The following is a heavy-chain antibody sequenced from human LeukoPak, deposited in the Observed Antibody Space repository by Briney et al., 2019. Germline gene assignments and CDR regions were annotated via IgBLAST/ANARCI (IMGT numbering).Heavy chain of an antibody. CDR3: AKDLPSSGWYYYYYGMDV. J-gene: IGHJ6*02. D-gene: IGHD6-19*01. V-gene: IGHV3-23*01. Sequence: GGSLRLSCAASGFTFSGYAMSWVRQAPGKGLEWVSAISGSGGSTYYADSVKGRFTISRDNSKNTLYLQMNSLRAEDTAVYYCAKDLPSSGWYYYYYGMDVWGQGTTVTVSS. CDR2: ISGSGGST. CDR1: GFTFSGYA.